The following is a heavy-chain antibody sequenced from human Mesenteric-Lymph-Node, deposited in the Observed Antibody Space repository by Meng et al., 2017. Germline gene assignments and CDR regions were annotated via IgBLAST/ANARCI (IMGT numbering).Heavy chain of an antibody. J-gene: IGHJ4*02. CDR2: IYHSGIT. V-gene: IGHV4-4*03. CDR1: GGSISSSNW. CDR3: ARDPTGGEDHQRV. Sequence: QVLLQESAPGLVKPPGTLSLTSPDSGGSISSSNWWSWVRQPPGKGLEWIGKIYHSGITIYNPPLKSRVTISVDNSKNQFSLKLNSMTAADTAVYYCARDPTGGEDHQRVWGQGTLVTVSS. D-gene: IGHD1-14*01.